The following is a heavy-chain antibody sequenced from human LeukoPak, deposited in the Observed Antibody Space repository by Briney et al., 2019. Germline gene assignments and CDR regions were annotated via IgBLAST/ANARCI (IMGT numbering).Heavy chain of an antibody. Sequence: GGSLRFSCAASGSTFSSYWMSWVRQAPGKGLEWLANIKQDGSEIHYVDSVKGRFTISRENAKNSLYLQMNSLRAEDTAVYYCARYCGGDCYGMDVWGQGTTVTVSS. CDR1: GSTFSSYW. D-gene: IGHD2-21*01. J-gene: IGHJ6*02. CDR2: IKQDGSEI. V-gene: IGHV3-7*01. CDR3: ARYCGGDCYGMDV.